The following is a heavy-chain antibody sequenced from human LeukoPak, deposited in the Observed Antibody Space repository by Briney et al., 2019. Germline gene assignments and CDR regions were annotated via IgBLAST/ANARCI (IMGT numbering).Heavy chain of an antibody. V-gene: IGHV3-48*04. Sequence: PGGSLRLSCAASGFTFSNYWMSWVRQTPGMGLEWVSYISSGSSTIYYADSVKGRFTISRDNAKNSLYLQMNSLRVEDTAVYYCASQKDGLDPWGQGTLVTVSS. J-gene: IGHJ5*02. CDR1: GFTFSNYW. CDR3: ASQKDGLDP. CDR2: ISSGSSTI.